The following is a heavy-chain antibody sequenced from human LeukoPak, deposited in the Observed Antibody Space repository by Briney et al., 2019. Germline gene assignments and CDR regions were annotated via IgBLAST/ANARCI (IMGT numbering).Heavy chain of an antibody. J-gene: IGHJ3*02. Sequence: GESLKISCKGSGYSFTSYWIGWVRQMPGKGLEWMGIIYPGDSDTRYSPSFQGQVTISADKSISTAYLQWSSPKASDTAMYYCARQKAPQVIADAFDIWGQGTMVTVSS. CDR3: ARQKAPQVIADAFDI. D-gene: IGHD3-22*01. CDR1: GYSFTSYW. V-gene: IGHV5-51*01. CDR2: IYPGDSDT.